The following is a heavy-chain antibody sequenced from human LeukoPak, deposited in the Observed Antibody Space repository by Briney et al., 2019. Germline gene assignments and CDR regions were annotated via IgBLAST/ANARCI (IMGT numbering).Heavy chain of an antibody. CDR2: FSLSGT. V-gene: IGHV3-23*01. CDR3: ARDRGSYRNFDWFDP. J-gene: IGHJ5*02. CDR1: GFTFATYP. D-gene: IGHD1-26*01. Sequence: GGSLRLSCAASGFTFATYPMTWFRQAPGRGLEWVSSFSLSGTYYADSVKGRFTISRDNSKSTLYLQMNSLRAEDTAVYYCARDRGSYRNFDWFDPWGQGTLVTVSS.